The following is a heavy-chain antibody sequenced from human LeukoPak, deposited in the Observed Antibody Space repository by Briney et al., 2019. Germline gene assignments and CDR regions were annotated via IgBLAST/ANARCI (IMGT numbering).Heavy chain of an antibody. CDR2: ICTSGSY. CDR3: ARKGDV. V-gene: IGHV4-61*02. Sequence: PSETLSLTCTVSGGSISSGSYYWSWIRQPAGKGLEWIGRICTSGSYDYNPSLKSRVTISVDTSKNQFSLRLSSVTATDTAVYYCARKGDVWGKGTTVTVSS. CDR1: GGSISSGSYY. J-gene: IGHJ6*04.